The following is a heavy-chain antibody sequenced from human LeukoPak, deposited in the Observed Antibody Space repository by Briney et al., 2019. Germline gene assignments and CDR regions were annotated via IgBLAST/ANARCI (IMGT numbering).Heavy chain of an antibody. CDR3: ARDGRDYDYVWGSYRYSPIDY. J-gene: IGHJ4*02. D-gene: IGHD3-16*02. CDR1: GFTFDDYA. V-gene: IGHV3-9*01. CDR2: ISWNSGSI. Sequence: GGSLRLSCAASGFTFDDYAMHWVRQAPGKGLEWVSGISWNSGSIGYADSVKGRFTISRDNAKNSLYLQMNSLRAEDTALYYCARDGRDYDYVWGSYRYSPIDYWGQGTLVTVSS.